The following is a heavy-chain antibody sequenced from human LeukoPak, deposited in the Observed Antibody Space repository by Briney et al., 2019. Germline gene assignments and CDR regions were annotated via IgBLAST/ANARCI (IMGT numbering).Heavy chain of an antibody. J-gene: IGHJ4*02. D-gene: IGHD1-26*01. Sequence: ASVKVSCKTSGYKFVGYYMHWVRQAPGQGLERMGWIYPNGGANYAQNFEGRVTMTRDSSISTAYMELSRLTSGDTAVYYCARDVGVVGVTMFDYWGQGTLVTVSS. CDR1: GYKFVGYY. CDR3: ARDVGVVGVTMFDY. V-gene: IGHV1-2*02. CDR2: IYPNGGA.